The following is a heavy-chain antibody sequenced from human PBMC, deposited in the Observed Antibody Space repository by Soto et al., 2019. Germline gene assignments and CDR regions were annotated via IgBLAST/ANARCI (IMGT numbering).Heavy chain of an antibody. D-gene: IGHD6-6*01. CDR2: ISGSDDST. J-gene: IGHJ4*02. V-gene: IGHV3-23*01. CDR1: GFTFSSYA. Sequence: EVQLLESGGGLVQPGESLRPSCAASGFTFSSYAMSWVRQAPGKGLEWVSVISGSDDSTYYADSVKGRFTISRDNSTNTLYLQMNSQRAEDTAVYCCAKRSSSSTFDYWGQGTLVTVSS. CDR3: AKRSSSSTFDY.